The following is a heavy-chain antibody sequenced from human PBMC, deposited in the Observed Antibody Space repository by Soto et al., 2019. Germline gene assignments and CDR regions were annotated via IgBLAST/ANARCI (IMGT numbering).Heavy chain of an antibody. J-gene: IGHJ4*02. CDR3: ARGHGRFAH. Sequence: QVQLQQWGAGLLKPSETLSLTCGVYNGSFTGHYWAWIRQAPGKGLEWIGEINHSGFANYNPSLKSRVAISLDTSKTQFSLSLPSVTVAARAIYYCARGHGRFAHWGQGTLVTVSS. V-gene: IGHV4-34*01. CDR2: INHSGFA. CDR1: NGSFTGHY.